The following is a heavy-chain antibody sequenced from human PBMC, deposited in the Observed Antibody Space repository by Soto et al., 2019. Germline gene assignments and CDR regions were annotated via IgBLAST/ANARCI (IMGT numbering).Heavy chain of an antibody. CDR3: AKRHYYGSGNCAGAK. D-gene: IGHD3-10*01. Sequence: EVRLWESGGGLVQPGGSLRLSCGGSGFIFSSNAMSWVRQAPGKGLEWVSSISGDGYSADYADSVKGRFTVSRHNSKSTLYLQMNSLRSEDTAVYYCAKRHYYGSGNCAGAKWGQGTLVTVSS. V-gene: IGHV3-23*01. J-gene: IGHJ4*03. CDR2: ISGDGYSA. CDR1: GFIFSSNA.